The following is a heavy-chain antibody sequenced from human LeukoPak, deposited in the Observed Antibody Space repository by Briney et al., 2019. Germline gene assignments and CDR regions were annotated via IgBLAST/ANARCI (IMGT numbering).Heavy chain of an antibody. J-gene: IGHJ6*03. D-gene: IGHD3-10*01. CDR1: GYIFTIYC. CDR2: INPSGGGT. V-gene: IGHV1-46*01. CDR3: ARDRNGGSAYYYMDV. Sequence: ASVKVSCKASGYIFTIYCMHWVRQAPGQGLEWMGKINPSGGGTSYAQKFQGRVTMTRDTSTSTVYMELSSLKSEDTAVYYCARDRNGGSAYYYMDVWGKGTTVTVSS.